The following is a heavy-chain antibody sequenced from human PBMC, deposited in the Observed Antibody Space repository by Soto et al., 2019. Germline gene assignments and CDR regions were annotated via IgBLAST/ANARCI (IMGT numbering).Heavy chain of an antibody. J-gene: IGHJ3*01. CDR3: ARGTQYYFDTSGYTTGPHFAFDL. Sequence: QMQLQESGSRLVKPSQTVSLTCAVSGDSISSGGSSWNWIRQPPGKGLEWIGYIYDTGRTYYNPSLKSRDTISVDRSKNQFSLNLSSVTAADTAVYYCARGTQYYFDTSGYTTGPHFAFDLWGQGTMVTVSS. CDR2: IYDTGRT. CDR1: GDSISSGGSS. D-gene: IGHD3-22*01. V-gene: IGHV4-30-2*01.